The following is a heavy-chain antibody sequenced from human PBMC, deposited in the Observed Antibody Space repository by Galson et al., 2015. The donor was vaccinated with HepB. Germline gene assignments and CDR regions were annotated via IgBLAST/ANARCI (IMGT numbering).Heavy chain of an antibody. CDR2: MSGTGGTT. CDR3: AKVAVVVTTIPYYFDY. Sequence: SLRLSCATFGFTFSRYAMSWVRQAPGKGLEWVSGMSGTGGTTFYSDSVKGRFTISRDNSKNTLYLQMNSLRVEETAVYYCAKVAVVVTTIPYYFDYWGQGTQVTVSS. CDR1: GFTFSRYA. V-gene: IGHV3-23*01. D-gene: IGHD2-21*02. J-gene: IGHJ4*02.